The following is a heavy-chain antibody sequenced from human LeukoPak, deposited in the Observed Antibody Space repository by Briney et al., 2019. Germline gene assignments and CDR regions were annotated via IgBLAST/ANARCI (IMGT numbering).Heavy chain of an antibody. CDR1: RFTFSTYK. J-gene: IGHJ4*02. CDR3: TRESSRDCDFDS. D-gene: IGHD2-21*02. Sequence: GGSLRLSCAPSRFTFSTYKMHWVRQAPGKGLECVSYIFTTGSTILHADSAKGRFTISRDNAKTSLYLQINSLRAEDTAVYYCTRESSRDCDFDSWGQGTLVTVSS. V-gene: IGHV3-48*03. CDR2: IFTTGSTI.